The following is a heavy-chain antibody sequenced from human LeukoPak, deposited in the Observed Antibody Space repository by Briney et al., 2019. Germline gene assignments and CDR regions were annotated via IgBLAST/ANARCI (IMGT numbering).Heavy chain of an antibody. CDR1: GYTFTGYG. CDR2: ISAYNGNT. V-gene: IGHV1-18*01. D-gene: IGHD6-6*01. CDR3: ARDQVEYSSSETLDY. Sequence: ASVKVSCKASGYTFTGYGISWVRQAPGQGLEWMGWISAYNGNTNYAQKFQGRVTMTTETSTRTAYMELRSLRSDDAAVYYCARDQVEYSSSETLDYWGQGTLVTVSS. J-gene: IGHJ4*02.